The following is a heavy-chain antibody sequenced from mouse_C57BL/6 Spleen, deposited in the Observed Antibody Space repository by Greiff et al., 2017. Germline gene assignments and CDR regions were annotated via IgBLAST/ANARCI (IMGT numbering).Heavy chain of an antibody. CDR2: ISSGSSTI. D-gene: IGHD2-3*01. V-gene: IGHV5-17*01. CDR1: GFTFSDYG. CDR3: ARYDLHAMDY. Sequence: EVMLVESGGGLVKPGGSLKLSCAASGFTFSDYGMHWVRQAPEKGLEWVAYISSGSSTIYYADTVKGRFTISRDNAKNTLFLQMTSLRSEDTAMYYCARYDLHAMDYWGQGTSVTVSS. J-gene: IGHJ4*01.